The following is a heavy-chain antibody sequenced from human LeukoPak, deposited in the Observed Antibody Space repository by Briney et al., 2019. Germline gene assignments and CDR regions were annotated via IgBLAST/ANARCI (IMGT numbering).Heavy chain of an antibody. Sequence: GGSLRLSCAASGFTFSSYGMSWVRQAPGKGLEWVSAISGSGGSTYYADSMKGRFTISRDNSKNTLYLQMNSLRAEDTAVYYCGKVRYFDHYYFDYWGQGTLVTVSS. CDR3: GKVRYFDHYYFDY. V-gene: IGHV3-23*01. CDR1: GFTFSSYG. D-gene: IGHD3-9*01. CDR2: ISGSGGST. J-gene: IGHJ4*02.